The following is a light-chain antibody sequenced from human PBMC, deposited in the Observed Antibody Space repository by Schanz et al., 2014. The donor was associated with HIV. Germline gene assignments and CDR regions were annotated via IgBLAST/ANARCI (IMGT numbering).Light chain of an antibody. CDR2: DAS. V-gene: IGKV3D-20*01. Sequence: VLTQSPVTLSLSPGETATLSCGASQSVSGNYLAWYQQKPGLAPRLLIYDASRRAAGIPDRFSGGGSGTDFTLTINRLEPDDFATYYCQQYNSYPWTFGQGTKVEIK. CDR3: QQYNSYPWT. J-gene: IGKJ1*01. CDR1: QSVSGNY.